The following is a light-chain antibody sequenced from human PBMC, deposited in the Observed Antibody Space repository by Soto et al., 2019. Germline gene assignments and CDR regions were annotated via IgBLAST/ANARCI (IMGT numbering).Light chain of an antibody. J-gene: IGLJ1*01. Sequence: QSALTQPPSASGSPGQSVTISCTGTSSDVGGYNYVSWYQQHPGKAPKLMIFEVTKRPSGVPDRFSGSKSGNTASLTVSGLQPDDEADYYCSSYAGSTIVFGTGTKLTVL. CDR1: SSDVGGYNY. CDR2: EVT. CDR3: SSYAGSTIV. V-gene: IGLV2-8*01.